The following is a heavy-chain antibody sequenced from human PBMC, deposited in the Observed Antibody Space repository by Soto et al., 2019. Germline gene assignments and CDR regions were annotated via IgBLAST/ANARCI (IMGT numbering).Heavy chain of an antibody. D-gene: IGHD4-17*01. CDR2: IYYSGST. CDR3: ARHVIGETYGDYVLDY. J-gene: IGHJ4*02. CDR1: GGSISSYY. V-gene: IGHV4-59*08. Sequence: PSETLSLTCTVSGGSISSYYWSWIRQPPGKGLEWIGYIYYSGSTNYNPSLKSRVTISVDTSKNQFSLKLSSVTAADTAVYYCARHVIGETYGDYVLDYWGQGTLVTVPQ.